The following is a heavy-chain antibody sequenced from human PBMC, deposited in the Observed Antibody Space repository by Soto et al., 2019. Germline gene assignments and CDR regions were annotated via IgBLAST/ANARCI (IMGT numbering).Heavy chain of an antibody. Sequence: QVQLVQSGAEVKKPGSSVKVSCKVSGGTFSNYAIDWVRLAPGHGLEWMGGIVPIFGTTYYTQKFQGRATIIADDSTTTDYMEKSSLRSEDTAIYYCARVDAVAGLYNSHGLDGWGQGTAVTVSS. J-gene: IGHJ6*02. V-gene: IGHV1-69*12. CDR1: GGTFSNYA. D-gene: IGHD6-19*01. CDR2: IVPIFGTT. CDR3: ARVDAVAGLYNSHGLDG.